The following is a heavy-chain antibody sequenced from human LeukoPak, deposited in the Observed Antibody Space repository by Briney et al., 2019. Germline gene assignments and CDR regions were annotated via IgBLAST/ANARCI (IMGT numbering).Heavy chain of an antibody. CDR1: GFTFSSYA. CDR3: AKGGSSNYDFWSARQPSDIDYFDY. V-gene: IGHV3-23*01. D-gene: IGHD3-3*01. Sequence: GGSLRLSCAASGFTFSSYAMSWVRQAPGKGLEWVSAISGSGGSTYYADSVKGRFTISRDNSKNTLYLQMNSLRAEDTAVYYCAKGGSSNYDFWSARQPSDIDYFDYWGQGTLVTVSS. CDR2: ISGSGGST. J-gene: IGHJ4*02.